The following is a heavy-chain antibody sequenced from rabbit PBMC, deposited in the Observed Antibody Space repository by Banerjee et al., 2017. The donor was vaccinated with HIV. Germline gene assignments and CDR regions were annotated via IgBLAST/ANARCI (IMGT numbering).Heavy chain of an antibody. D-gene: IGHD4-1*01. CDR2: IYAGSSGST. V-gene: IGHV1S45*01. CDR1: GFDFSSSYW. CDR3: ARDLAGVIGWNFNL. Sequence: QEQLEETGGGLVQPGGSLTLSCTASGFDFSSSYWICWVRQAPGKGLEWIACIYAGSSGSTQYANWAKGRFTISKISSTTVTLQMTSLTAADTATYFCARDLAGVIGWNFNLWGPGTLVTVS. J-gene: IGHJ4*01.